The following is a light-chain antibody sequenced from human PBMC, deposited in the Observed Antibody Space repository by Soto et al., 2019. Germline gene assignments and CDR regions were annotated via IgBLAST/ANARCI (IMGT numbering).Light chain of an antibody. V-gene: IGLV2-14*01. Sequence: QSALTQPASVSGSPGQSITISCAGTSSDVGGYNYVSWYQQHPGKAPKLMIYDVSNRPSGVSNRFSGSKSGNTASLTISGLQAEDEYDYYCSSYTGSSTYVFGTGTQLTVL. CDR1: SSDVGGYNY. J-gene: IGLJ1*01. CDR3: SSYTGSSTYV. CDR2: DVS.